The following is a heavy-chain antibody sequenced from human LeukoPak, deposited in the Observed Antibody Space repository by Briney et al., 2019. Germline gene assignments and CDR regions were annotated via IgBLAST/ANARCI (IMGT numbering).Heavy chain of an antibody. CDR3: AGLESHYYDSSGCYYGLYFQH. D-gene: IGHD3-22*01. CDR2: MNPNSGNT. Sequence: ASVKVSCKASGYTFTSYDINWVRQATGQGLEWMGWMNPNSGNTGYAQKFQGRVTMTRNTSISTAYMEPSSLRSEDTAVYYCAGLESHYYDSSGCYYGLYFQHWGQGTLVTVSS. J-gene: IGHJ1*01. V-gene: IGHV1-8*01. CDR1: GYTFTSYD.